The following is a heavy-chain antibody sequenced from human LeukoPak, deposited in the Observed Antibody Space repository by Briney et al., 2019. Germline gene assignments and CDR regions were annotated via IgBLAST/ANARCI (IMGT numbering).Heavy chain of an antibody. Sequence: SSETLSLTCTVSGDSINSLDLWSWVRQPPGQGLEWIGEMYLSGTTHSNPSVKSRVTISIDKSKNQFFLNLSSVTAADTAVYYCAGLVGRYSSGLYYYYFDYWGQGTLVTVSS. CDR3: AGLVGRYSSGLYYYYFDY. D-gene: IGHD3-22*01. CDR1: GDSINSLDL. CDR2: MYLSGTT. V-gene: IGHV4-4*02. J-gene: IGHJ4*02.